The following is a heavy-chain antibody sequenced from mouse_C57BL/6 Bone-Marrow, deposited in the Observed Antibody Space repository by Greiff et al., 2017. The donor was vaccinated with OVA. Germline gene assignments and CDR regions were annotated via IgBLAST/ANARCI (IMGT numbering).Heavy chain of an antibody. CDR1: GYSITSDY. CDR2: ISYSGST. J-gene: IGHJ3*01. Sequence: EVKLMESGPGLAKPSQTLSLTCSVTGYSITSDYWNWIRKFPGHKLEYMGYISYSGSTYYNPSLKSRISITRDTSKNQYYLQLNSVTTEDTATYYCARGAYRNHGGFAYWGQGTLVTVSA. V-gene: IGHV3-8*01. CDR3: ARGAYRNHGGFAY. D-gene: IGHD2-5*01.